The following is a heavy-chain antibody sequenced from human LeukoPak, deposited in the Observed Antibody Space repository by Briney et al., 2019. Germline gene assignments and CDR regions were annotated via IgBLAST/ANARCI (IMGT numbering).Heavy chain of an antibody. Sequence: PGGSLRLSCVASGCMFSKAWMSWVRQAPGKGLEWVGRIKENSVGGTTDYAAPVKGRFSISRDDSKNTLYLQMNSLKTEDTAVYYCTTGGRLRRYYYYYMDVWGKGTTVTISS. CDR2: IKENSVGGTT. J-gene: IGHJ6*03. CDR3: TTGGRLRRYYYYYMDV. D-gene: IGHD4-17*01. CDR1: GCMFSKAW. V-gene: IGHV3-15*01.